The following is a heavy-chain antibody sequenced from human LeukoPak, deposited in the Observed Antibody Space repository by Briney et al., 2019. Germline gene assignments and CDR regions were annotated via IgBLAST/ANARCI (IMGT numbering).Heavy chain of an antibody. J-gene: IGHJ4*02. Sequence: SETLSLTCTVSGGSISTSSYYWGWVRQPPGKGLEWIGNIFYSGSTYYSPSLKSRVTIPLDTSRNHFSLRLSSVTAADTAMYYCARGTLYSGWSYYFDYWGQGSQVTVSS. CDR3: ARGTLYSGWSYYFDY. V-gene: IGHV4-39*07. D-gene: IGHD6-19*01. CDR1: GGSISTSSYY. CDR2: IFYSGST.